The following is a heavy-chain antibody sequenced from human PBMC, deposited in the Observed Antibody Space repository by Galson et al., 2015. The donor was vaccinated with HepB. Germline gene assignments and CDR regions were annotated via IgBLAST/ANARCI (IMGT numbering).Heavy chain of an antibody. J-gene: IGHJ6*02. CDR2: IYYSGST. V-gene: IGHV4-39*01. CDR1: GGSISSSSYY. CDR3: ARHTYYDFWSGWGDSYYYYGMDV. D-gene: IGHD3-3*01. Sequence: LSLTCTVSGGSISSSSYYWGWIRQPPGKGLEWIGSIYYSGSTYYNPSLKSRVTISVDTSKNQFSLKLSSVTAADTAVYYCARHTYYDFWSGWGDSYYYYGMDVWGQGTTVTVSS.